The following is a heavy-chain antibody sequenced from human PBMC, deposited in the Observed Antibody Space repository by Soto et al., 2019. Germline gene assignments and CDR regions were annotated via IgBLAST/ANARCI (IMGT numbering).Heavy chain of an antibody. D-gene: IGHD1-26*01. Sequence: EVQLVESGGGLVKPGGSLRLSCAASGFSFSSDSMGWVRQAPGKGLEWVASISSSGSFMNYADSVKGRFTISRDNAKNSLYLQMRSLKDDYTAVYYCARDPPSGATLDWFDSWGQGTLVTVSS. CDR2: ISSSGSFM. CDR3: ARDPPSGATLDWFDS. CDR1: GFSFSSDS. J-gene: IGHJ5*01. V-gene: IGHV3-21*01.